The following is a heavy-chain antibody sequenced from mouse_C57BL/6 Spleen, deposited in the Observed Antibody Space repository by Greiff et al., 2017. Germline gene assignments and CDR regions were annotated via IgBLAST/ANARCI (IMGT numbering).Heavy chain of an antibody. Sequence: VQLQQPGAELVRPGTSVKLSCKASGYTFTSYWMHWVKQRPIQGLEWIGNIDPSDSETHYNQKIKYKATLTVDKSSSTAYMQLSSLTSEDSAVYYGARGGGLYYYGSSRDWTFAYWRQGTLVPVSA. CDR2: IDPSDSET. J-gene: IGHJ3*01. CDR1: GYTFTSYW. CDR3: ARGGGLYYYGSSRDWTFAY. D-gene: IGHD1-1*01. V-gene: IGHV1-52*01.